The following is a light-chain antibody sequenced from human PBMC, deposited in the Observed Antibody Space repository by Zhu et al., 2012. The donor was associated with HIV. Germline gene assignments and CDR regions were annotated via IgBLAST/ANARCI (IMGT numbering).Light chain of an antibody. CDR2: GAS. J-gene: IGKJ4*01. CDR3: QQYGSSPLT. V-gene: IGKV3-20*01. Sequence: EIVLTQSPGTLSLSPGERATLSCRASQSVSSTFLAWYQQKPGQAPRLLIYGASTRAIGIPDRFSGSASGTDFSLTITRLEPEDFAVYYCQQYGSSPLTFGGGTKVEIK. CDR1: QSVSSTF.